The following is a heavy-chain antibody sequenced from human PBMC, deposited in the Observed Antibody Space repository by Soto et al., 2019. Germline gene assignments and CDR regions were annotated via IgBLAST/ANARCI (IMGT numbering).Heavy chain of an antibody. CDR2: MNHVGTT. D-gene: IGHD2-2*01. J-gene: IGHJ3*02. CDR3: ARGYCGPTTCYWYRGAFDI. CDR1: GGSFSGYY. Sequence: QVQVQQWGAGLLKPSETLSLTCAVYGGSFSGYYWSWIRQPPGKGLEWIGEMNHVGTTDYNPSLKSRVTISVDTSKNQFSLKLSSVTAADTSVYYCARGYCGPTTCYWYRGAFDIWGQGTIVTVSS. V-gene: IGHV4-34*02.